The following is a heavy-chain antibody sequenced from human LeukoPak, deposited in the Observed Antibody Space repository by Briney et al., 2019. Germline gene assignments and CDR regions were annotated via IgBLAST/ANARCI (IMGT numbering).Heavy chain of an antibody. D-gene: IGHD3-10*01. CDR1: GFTFSSYS. J-gene: IGHJ4*02. CDR2: ISSSSSYI. Sequence: GGSLRLSCAASGFTFSSYSMNWVRQAPGKGLEWVSSISSSSSYIYYADSVKGRFTISRDNSKNTLYLQMNSLRAEDTAVYYCARDRVAMVRGVNDLDYWGQGTLVTVSS. V-gene: IGHV3-21*01. CDR3: ARDRVAMVRGVNDLDY.